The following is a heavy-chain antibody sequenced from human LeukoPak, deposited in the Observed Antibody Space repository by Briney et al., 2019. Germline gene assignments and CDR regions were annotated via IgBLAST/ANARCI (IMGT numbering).Heavy chain of an antibody. J-gene: IGHJ4*02. Sequence: GNSLRLSCAASGFTFSTYWMSWVRQAPGKGLEWVANLKEDGSEKYYVDSVKGRFTISRDNAKNSLFLQMNSLRAEDTAVYYCVRKPVDYWGQGTLVTVSS. CDR3: VRKPVDY. CDR1: GFTFSTYW. V-gene: IGHV3-7*03. CDR2: LKEDGSEK.